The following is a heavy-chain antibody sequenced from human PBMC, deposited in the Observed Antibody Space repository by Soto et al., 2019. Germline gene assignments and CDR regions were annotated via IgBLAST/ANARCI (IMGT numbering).Heavy chain of an antibody. CDR1: GGSISSGGYS. CDR3: ATAPGPY. J-gene: IGHJ4*02. V-gene: IGHV4-30-2*01. CDR2: IYHSGST. Sequence: SETLSLTCAVSGGSISSGGYSWSWIRQPPGKGLEWIGYIYHSGSTYYNPSLKSRVTISVDRSMNQFSLKLSSVTAADTAVYYCATAPGPYWGQGTLVTVSS.